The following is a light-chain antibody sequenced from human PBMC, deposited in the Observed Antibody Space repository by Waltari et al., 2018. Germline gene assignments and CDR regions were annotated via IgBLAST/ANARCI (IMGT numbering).Light chain of an antibody. J-gene: IGLJ2*01. CDR2: YDS. Sequence: SYVVTQSPSVSVAPGETARITCGGDNIGSKSVHWYQQRPGQAPVLVIAYDSDRPSGIPERCSGSNSGNTATLTISWVEADDEADYYCLVWHSTTDHHGVFGGGTKLTVL. CDR3: LVWHSTTDHHGV. CDR1: NIGSKS. V-gene: IGLV3-21*04.